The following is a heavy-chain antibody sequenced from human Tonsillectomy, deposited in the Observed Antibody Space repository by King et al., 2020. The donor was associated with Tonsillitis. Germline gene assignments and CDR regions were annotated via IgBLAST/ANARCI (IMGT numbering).Heavy chain of an antibody. Sequence: VQLQQWGAGLLKPSQTLSLTCAVYGGSFTDYYWTWIRQPPGKGLEWIGGIYHSGDTYYNPSLKGRVAMSVDSSKSQFSLKLTFVTAADTAVYYFTGGRSRDGAFDPYRFYSWGQGTLVTVSS. CDR2: IYHSGDT. CDR1: GGSFTDYY. V-gene: IGHV4-34*01. D-gene: IGHD4/OR15-4a*01. CDR3: TGGRSRDGAFDPYRFYS. J-gene: IGHJ5*01.